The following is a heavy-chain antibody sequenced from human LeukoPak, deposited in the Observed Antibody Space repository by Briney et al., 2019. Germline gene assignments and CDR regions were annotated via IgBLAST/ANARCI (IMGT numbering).Heavy chain of an antibody. CDR2: INPDDSDT. CDR3: ARYSSNHLDF. J-gene: IGHJ4*02. Sequence: GESLKISCKGSGYNFSRYWIGWVRQMPGKGLEWMGIINPDDSDTRYSPSSQGQVTISADESTRIAYLQWSSLKASDIAMYYCARYSSNHLDFWGQGTLVTVSS. D-gene: IGHD1-14*01. V-gene: IGHV5-51*01. CDR1: GYNFSRYW.